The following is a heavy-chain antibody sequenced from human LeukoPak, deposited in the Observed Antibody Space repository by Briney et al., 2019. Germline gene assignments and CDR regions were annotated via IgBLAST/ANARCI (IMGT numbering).Heavy chain of an antibody. CDR3: ARDHDSSGYYRYYFDY. D-gene: IGHD3-22*01. V-gene: IGHV1-2*04. J-gene: IGHJ4*02. Sequence: GASVKVSCKASGYTFTGYYMHWVRQAPGQGLEWMGWINPNSGGTNYAQKFQGWVTMTRDTSISAAYMELSRLRSDDTAVYYCARDHDSSGYYRYYFDYWGQGTLVTVSS. CDR2: INPNSGGT. CDR1: GYTFTGYY.